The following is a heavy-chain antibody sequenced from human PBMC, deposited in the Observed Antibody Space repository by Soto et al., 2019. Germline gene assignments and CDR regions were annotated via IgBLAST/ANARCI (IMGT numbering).Heavy chain of an antibody. CDR3: ARDLTREGDYYDRSGYYFDS. CDR2: INPSDDST. D-gene: IGHD3-22*01. J-gene: IGHJ4*02. Sequence: ASEKVSCKASGYTFTTYYMHWVRQAPGQGLEWLGIINPSDDSTSYAQKFHGRVTMTRDTSTTTVYMQLSSLTSEDTAVYYCARDLTREGDYYDRSGYYFDSWGQGTLVTVSS. V-gene: IGHV1-46*01. CDR1: GYTFTTYY.